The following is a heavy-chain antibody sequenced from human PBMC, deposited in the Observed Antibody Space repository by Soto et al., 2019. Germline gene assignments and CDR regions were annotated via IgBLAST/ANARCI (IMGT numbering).Heavy chain of an antibody. D-gene: IGHD3-3*01. CDR2: IKSKTDGGTT. CDR1: GFTFSNAW. CDR3: TTDQAQYYDFWSGYYGVSDP. V-gene: IGHV3-15*01. J-gene: IGHJ5*02. Sequence: PGGSLRLSCAASGFTFSNAWMSWVRQAPGKGLEWVGRIKSKTDGGTTDCAAPVRGRFTISRDDSKNTLYLQMNSLKTEDTAVYYCTTDQAQYYDFWSGYYGVSDPWGQGT.